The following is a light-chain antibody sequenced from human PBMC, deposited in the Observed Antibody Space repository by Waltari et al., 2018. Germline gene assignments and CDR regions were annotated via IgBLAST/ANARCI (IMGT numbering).Light chain of an antibody. J-gene: IGKJ1*01. Sequence: DIVMTQTPLSLHITPGEPASISCRSSQSLLHSSGNTYLNWYLQKPGQSPQLLIYGGSNRASGVPVRFSGSGSGTDFTLKISKVEAEDVGVYYCVQAIAFPPTFGQGTKVEIK. V-gene: IGKV2-40*01. CDR2: GGS. CDR3: VQAIAFPPT. CDR1: QSLLHSSGNTY.